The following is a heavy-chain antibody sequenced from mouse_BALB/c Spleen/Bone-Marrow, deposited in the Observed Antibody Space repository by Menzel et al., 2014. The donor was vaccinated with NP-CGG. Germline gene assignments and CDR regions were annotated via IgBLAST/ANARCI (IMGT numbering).Heavy chain of an antibody. CDR2: INSNGGST. D-gene: IGHD2-4*01. CDR3: ARDYDYDY. CDR1: GFTFSSYG. V-gene: IGHV5-6-3*01. J-gene: IGHJ2*01. Sequence: EVKLEESGGGLVQPGGSLKLSCAASGFTFSSYGMSWVRQTPDKRLELVATINSNGGSTYYPDSVKGRFTISRDNAKNTLYLQMSSLKSEDTAMYYYARDYDYDYWGQGTTLTVSS.